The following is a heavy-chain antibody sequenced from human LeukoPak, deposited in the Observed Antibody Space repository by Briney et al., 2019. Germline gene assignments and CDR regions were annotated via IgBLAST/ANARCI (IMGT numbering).Heavy chain of an antibody. CDR2: INPNSGGT. Sequence: ASVKVSCKASGYTFTGYYMHWVRQAPGQGLEWMGWINPNSGGTNYAQKFQGRVTMTRDTSISTAYMELSRLRSDDTAVYYCAKDLGEDALLWFGESTPFDYWGQGTLVTVSS. J-gene: IGHJ4*02. CDR3: AKDLGEDALLWFGESTPFDY. V-gene: IGHV1-2*02. CDR1: GYTFTGYY. D-gene: IGHD3-10*01.